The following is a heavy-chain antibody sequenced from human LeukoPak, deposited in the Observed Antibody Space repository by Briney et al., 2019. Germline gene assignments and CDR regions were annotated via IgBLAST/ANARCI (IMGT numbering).Heavy chain of an antibody. CDR1: GFTFSSYA. CDR2: ISYEGSNK. CDR3: ARGGHSTYDSPPREY. J-gene: IGHJ4*02. Sequence: GGSLRLSCAASGFTFSSYAMHWVRQAPGKGLEWVAIISYEGSNKYFADSVKGRFTISRDNSKNTVYLQMNSLRAEDTAVFYCARGGHSTYDSPPREYWGQGTLVTVSS. V-gene: IGHV3-30*04. D-gene: IGHD5-12*01.